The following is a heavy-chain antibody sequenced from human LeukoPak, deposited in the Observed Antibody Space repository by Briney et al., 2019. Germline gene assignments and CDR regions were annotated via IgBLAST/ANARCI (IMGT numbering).Heavy chain of an antibody. CDR1: GGSISSYY. V-gene: IGHV4-39*01. CDR2: IYYSGST. CDR3: ARLTVVII. Sequence: SETLSLTCTVSGGSISSYYWGWIRQPPGKGLEWIGSIYYSGSTYYNPSLKSRVTISVDTSKNQFSLKLSSVTAADTAVYYCARLTVVIIWGQGTMVTVSS. D-gene: IGHD4-23*01. J-gene: IGHJ3*02.